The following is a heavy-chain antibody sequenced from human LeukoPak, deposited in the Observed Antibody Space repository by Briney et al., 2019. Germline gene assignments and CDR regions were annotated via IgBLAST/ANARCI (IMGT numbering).Heavy chain of an antibody. CDR1: GGSFSGYY. D-gene: IGHD3-10*01. CDR2: INHSGST. CDR3: ARGPPRITMVRGVINCFDY. Sequence: SETLSLTCAVYGGSFSGYYWSWIRQPPGKGLEWIGEINHSGSTNYNPSLKSRLIISVDTSKHHSSLQRSSATAADTAVYYCARGPPRITMVRGVINCFDYWGQGTLVTVSS. J-gene: IGHJ4*02. V-gene: IGHV4-34*01.